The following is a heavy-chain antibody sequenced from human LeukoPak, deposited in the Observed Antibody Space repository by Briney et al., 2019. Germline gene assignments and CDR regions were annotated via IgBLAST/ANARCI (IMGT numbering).Heavy chain of an antibody. D-gene: IGHD5-12*01. CDR2: IIPIFGTA. CDR1: GGTFSSYA. J-gene: IGHJ6*04. V-gene: IGHV1-69*01. CDR3: ARGGYDYPPRSCYYYYYGMDV. Sequence: SVKVSCKASGGTFSSYAISWVRQAPGQGLEWMGGIIPIFGTANYAQKFQGRVTITADESTSTAYMELSSLRSEDTAVYYCARGGYDYPPRSCYYYYYGMDVWGKGTTVTVSS.